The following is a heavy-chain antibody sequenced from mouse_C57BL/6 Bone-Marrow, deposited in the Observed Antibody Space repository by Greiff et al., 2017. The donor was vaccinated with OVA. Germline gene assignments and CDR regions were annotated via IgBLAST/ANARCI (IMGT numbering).Heavy chain of an antibody. CDR1: GYTFTSYW. D-gene: IGHD1-1*02. CDR3: ARSAGGYAYFGGLDY. CDR2: IDPSDSET. V-gene: IGHV1-52*01. Sequence: QVQLQQPGAELVRPGSSVKLSCKASGYTFTSYWMHWVKQRPIQGLEWIGNIDPSDSETHYNQKFKDKATLTVDKSSSTAYMQLSSLTSEDSAVYYGARSAGGYAYFGGLDYWGQGTTLTVSS. J-gene: IGHJ2*01.